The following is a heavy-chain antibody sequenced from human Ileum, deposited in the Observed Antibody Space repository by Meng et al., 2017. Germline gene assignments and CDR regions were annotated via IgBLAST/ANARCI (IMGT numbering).Heavy chain of an antibody. V-gene: IGHV3-15*01. D-gene: IGHD5-12*01. CDR3: AARHSGYDWADY. CDR1: GLTFSNAW. J-gene: IGHJ4*02. Sequence: EVQLVESGGGLVKPGGSCRLYCEASGLTFSNAWMTWVRQAPGKRLEWVGRIKSKADSGTTDYAAPVKGRFTISRDDSKNTVHLQMNSLKTEDTAVYYCAARHSGYDWADYWGQGTWSPSPQ. CDR2: IKSKADSGTT.